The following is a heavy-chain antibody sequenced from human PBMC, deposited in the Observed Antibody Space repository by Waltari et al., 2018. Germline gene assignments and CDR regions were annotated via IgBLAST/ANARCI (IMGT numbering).Heavy chain of an antibody. CDR3: ARARIAARMYPAVDI. Sequence: QVQLVQSGAEVKKPGASVKVSCKASGYTFTGYYMHWVRQAPGQGLEWMGRINPNSGGTNYAQKFQGRVTMTRDTSISTAYMELSRLRSDDTAVYYCARARIAARMYPAVDIWGQGTMVTVSS. V-gene: IGHV1-2*06. J-gene: IGHJ3*02. CDR1: GYTFTGYY. D-gene: IGHD6-6*01. CDR2: INPNSGGT.